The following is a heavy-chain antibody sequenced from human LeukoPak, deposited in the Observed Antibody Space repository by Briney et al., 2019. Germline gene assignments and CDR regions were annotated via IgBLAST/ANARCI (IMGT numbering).Heavy chain of an antibody. Sequence: GGSLRLSCAASGFTFSSYSMTWVRQAPGKGLEWVSSISSSSSYIYYADSVKGRFTISRDNAKNSLYLQMNSLRAEDTAVYYCARGDDGDSTSRYWGQGTLVTVSS. CDR3: ARGDDGDSTSRY. CDR1: GFTFSSYS. CDR2: ISSSSSYI. V-gene: IGHV3-21*01. J-gene: IGHJ4*02. D-gene: IGHD4-17*01.